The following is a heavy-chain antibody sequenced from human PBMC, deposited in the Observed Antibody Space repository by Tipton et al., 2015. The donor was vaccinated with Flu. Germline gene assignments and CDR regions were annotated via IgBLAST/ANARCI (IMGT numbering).Heavy chain of an antibody. CDR3: ARDAPWAAMVLYYFDY. Sequence: GSLRLSCAASGFTFSSYWMSWVRQAPGKGLEWVANIKQDGSEKYYVDSVKGRFTISRDNAKNSLYLQMNSLRAEDTAVYYCARDAPWAAMVLYYFDYWGQGTLVTVSS. V-gene: IGHV3-7*01. CDR2: IKQDGSEK. D-gene: IGHD5-18*01. J-gene: IGHJ4*02. CDR1: GFTFSSYW.